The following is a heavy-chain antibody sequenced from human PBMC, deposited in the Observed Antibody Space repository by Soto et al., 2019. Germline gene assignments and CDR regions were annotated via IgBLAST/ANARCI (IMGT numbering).Heavy chain of an antibody. CDR2: IYYSGST. Sequence: PSETLSLTCTVSGGSISSYYWSWIRQPPGKGLEWIGYIYYSGSTNYNPSLKSRVTISVDTSKNQFSLKLSSVTAADTAVYYCARLYYYGSGSYRYYYYYMDVWGKGTTVTSP. V-gene: IGHV4-59*08. CDR3: ARLYYYGSGSYRYYYYYMDV. D-gene: IGHD3-10*01. CDR1: GGSISSYY. J-gene: IGHJ6*03.